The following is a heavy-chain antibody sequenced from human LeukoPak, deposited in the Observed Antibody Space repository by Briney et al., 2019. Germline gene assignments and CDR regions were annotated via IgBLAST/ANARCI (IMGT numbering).Heavy chain of an antibody. CDR2: IIPIFGTA. D-gene: IGHD3-22*01. CDR1: GGTFSSYA. Sequence: SVKVSCKASGGTFSSYAISWVRQAPGQGLEWMGGIIPIFGTANYAQKFQGRVTITADESTSTAYMELSSLRFEDTAVYYCARSYDSSGSPWVNWGQGTLVTVSS. J-gene: IGHJ4*02. V-gene: IGHV1-69*13. CDR3: ARSYDSSGSPWVN.